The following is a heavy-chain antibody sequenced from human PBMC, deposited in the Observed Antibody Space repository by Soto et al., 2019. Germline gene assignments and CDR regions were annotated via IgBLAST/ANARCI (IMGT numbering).Heavy chain of an antibody. CDR1: GYTFTSYD. V-gene: IGHV1-8*01. CDR3: AKDVDFWSGPYYGMDV. J-gene: IGHJ6*02. Sequence: ASVKVSCKASGYTFTSYDINWVRQATGQGLEWMGWMNPNSGNTGYAQKFQGRVTMTRNTSISTAYMELSSLRSEDTAVYYCAKDVDFWSGPYYGMDVWGQGTTVTVSS. D-gene: IGHD3-3*01. CDR2: MNPNSGNT.